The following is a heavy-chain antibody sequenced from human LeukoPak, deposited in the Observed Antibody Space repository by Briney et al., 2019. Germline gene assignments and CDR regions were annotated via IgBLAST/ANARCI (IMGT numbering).Heavy chain of an antibody. Sequence: GASVKVSCKVSGNSLRDTSIHWVRQAPGQWLEWMGGFEPEDGEPIFAQTFQGRLSMTEDTSTDKAQMELSSRTVEDTAVYYCATADKWEPLDYWGQGTLVTVSS. CDR2: FEPEDGEP. J-gene: IGHJ4*02. CDR1: GNSLRDTS. V-gene: IGHV1-24*01. CDR3: ATADKWEPLDY. D-gene: IGHD1-26*01.